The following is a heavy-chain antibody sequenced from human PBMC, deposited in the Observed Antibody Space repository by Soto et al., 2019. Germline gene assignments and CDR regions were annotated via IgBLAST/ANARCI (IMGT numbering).Heavy chain of an antibody. V-gene: IGHV3-33*01. CDR3: ERVEGGEKGYDGMDV. D-gene: IGHD2-2*01. CDR2: IWYDGSKE. CDR1: GFIFRAYG. Sequence: QVQVVESGGGVVQPGRSLRLSCATSGFIFRAYGMHWVLQAPGKGLEWVAVIWYDGSKEYYADSVKGRFTISRDNYNNTLYLQMNRLRVEDTAVYYCERVEGGEKGYDGMDVWGQGTTVTVSS. J-gene: IGHJ6*02.